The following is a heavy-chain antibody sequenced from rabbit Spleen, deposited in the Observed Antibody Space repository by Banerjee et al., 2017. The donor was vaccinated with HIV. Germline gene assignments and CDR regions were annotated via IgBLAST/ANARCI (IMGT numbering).Heavy chain of an antibody. CDR2: IDPVFGIT. CDR3: ARNYVNAFDP. J-gene: IGHJ2*01. Sequence: QLKETGGGLVQPGGSLTLTCKVSGFTLSSYYMNWVRQAPGKGLEWIGYIDPVFGITYYTNWVNGRFSISRENAQNTVFLQMTSLTAADTATYFCARNYVNAFDPWGPGTLVTVS. V-gene: IGHV1S7*01. CDR1: GFTLSSYY. D-gene: IGHD1-1*01.